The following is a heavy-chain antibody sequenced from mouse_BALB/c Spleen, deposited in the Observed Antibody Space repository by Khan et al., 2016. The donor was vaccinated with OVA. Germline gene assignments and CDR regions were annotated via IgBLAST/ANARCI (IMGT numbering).Heavy chain of an antibody. CDR3: ARRAYYGNWYFDV. Sequence: EVQLQESGPGLVKPSQSLSLTCTVTGYSITSDYAWNWIRQFPGNKLEWMGYISYSGSTNYNPSLKSRISLTRDTSKNRFFLQLNSVTTEDTATYYCARRAYYGNWYFDVWGTGTTVTVSS. CDR2: ISYSGST. V-gene: IGHV3-2*02. CDR1: GYSITSDYA. D-gene: IGHD2-1*01. J-gene: IGHJ1*03.